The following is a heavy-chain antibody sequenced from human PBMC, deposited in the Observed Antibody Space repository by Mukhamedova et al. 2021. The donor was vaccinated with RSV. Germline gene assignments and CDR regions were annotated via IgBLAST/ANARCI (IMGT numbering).Heavy chain of an antibody. J-gene: IGHJ4*02. V-gene: IGHV3-23*01. D-gene: IGHD6-19*01. CDR2: ISGSGSNT. CDR3: AKDRGVYSSGWYSTYYFDS. Sequence: QAPGKGLEWVSAISGSGSNTYYADSVKGRFTISRDNSKNTVYPQMNSLRAEDTAVYFCAKDRGVYSSGWYSTYYFDSWGQGAPV.